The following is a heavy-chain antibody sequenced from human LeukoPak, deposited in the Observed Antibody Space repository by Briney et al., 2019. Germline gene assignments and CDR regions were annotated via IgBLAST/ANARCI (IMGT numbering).Heavy chain of an antibody. J-gene: IGHJ4*02. CDR3: AKDIWGILGR. Sequence: GGSLRLSCAASGFTFSSYGMSWVRQAPGKGLEWVSAISGSGGSTYYAGSVKGRFTISRDNSKNTLYLQMNSLRAEDTAVYYCAKDIWGILGRWGQGTLVTVSS. V-gene: IGHV3-23*01. CDR2: ISGSGGST. CDR1: GFTFSSYG. D-gene: IGHD6-13*01.